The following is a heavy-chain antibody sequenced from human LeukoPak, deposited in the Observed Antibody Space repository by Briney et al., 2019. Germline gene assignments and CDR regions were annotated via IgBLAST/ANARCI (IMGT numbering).Heavy chain of an antibody. CDR2: IRYDGSNK. CDR3: AKDIAAAGTDHYYYYYMDV. V-gene: IGHV3-30*02. CDR1: GFTVSSNY. D-gene: IGHD6-13*01. J-gene: IGHJ6*03. Sequence: GGSLRLSCAVSGFTVSSNYMSWVRQAPGKGLEWVAFIRYDGSNKYYADSVKGRFTISRDNSKNTLYLQMNSLRAEDTAVYYCAKDIAAAGTDHYYYYYMDVWGKGTTVTISS.